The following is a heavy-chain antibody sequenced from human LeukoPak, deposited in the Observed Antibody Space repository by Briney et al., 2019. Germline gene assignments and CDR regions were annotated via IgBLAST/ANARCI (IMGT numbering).Heavy chain of an antibody. J-gene: IGHJ4*02. V-gene: IGHV3-23*01. CDR1: GFTFSSYA. CDR2: ISGSGGST. D-gene: IGHD3-10*01. CDR3: ANTLYYYGSGSYVPFDY. Sequence: GGSLRLPCAASGFTFSSYAMSWVRQAPGKGLEWVSAISGSGGSTYYADSVKGRFTISRDNSKNTLYLQMNSLRAEDTAVYYCANTLYYYGSGSYVPFDYWGQGTLVTVSS.